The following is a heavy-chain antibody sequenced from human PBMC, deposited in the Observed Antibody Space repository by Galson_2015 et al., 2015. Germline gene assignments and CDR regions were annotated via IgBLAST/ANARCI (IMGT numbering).Heavy chain of an antibody. CDR2: INAGNGNT. Sequence: SVKVSCKASGYTFPSYAMHWVRQAPGQRLEWMGWINAGNGNTKYSQKFQGRVTITRDTSASTAYMELSSLRSEDTAVYYCARGEGGTTHFDYWGQGTLVTVSS. J-gene: IGHJ4*02. D-gene: IGHD1-1*01. CDR1: GYTFPSYA. V-gene: IGHV1-3*01. CDR3: ARGEGGTTHFDY.